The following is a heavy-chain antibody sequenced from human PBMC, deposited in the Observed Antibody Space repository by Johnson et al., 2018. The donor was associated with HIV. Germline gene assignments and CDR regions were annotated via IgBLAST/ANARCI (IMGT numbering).Heavy chain of an antibody. J-gene: IGHJ3*02. D-gene: IGHD6-19*01. CDR3: AKDEQWLNDAFDI. CDR2: INWNGGST. CDR1: GFTFDDYG. V-gene: IGHV3-20*04. Sequence: VLLVESGGGLVKPGGSLRLSCAASGFTFDDYGMSWVRQAPWKGLEWVSGINWNGGSTGYADSVKGRFTISRDNSKNTLYLQMNSLRAEDTAVYYCAKDEQWLNDAFDIWGQGTMVTVSS.